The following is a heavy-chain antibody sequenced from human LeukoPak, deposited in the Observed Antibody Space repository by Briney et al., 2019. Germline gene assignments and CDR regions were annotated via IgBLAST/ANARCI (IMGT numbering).Heavy chain of an antibody. V-gene: IGHV3-23*01. CDR2: IIGSGGST. CDR3: AKGKTIVVVTALDY. Sequence: GGSLRLSCAASGFTFSSYAMSWVRQAPGKGLEWVSAIIGSGGSTYYADSVKGRFTISRDNSKNTLYMQMNSLRAEDTAVYYCAKGKTIVVVTALDYWGQGTLVTVSS. CDR1: GFTFSSYA. D-gene: IGHD2-21*02. J-gene: IGHJ4*02.